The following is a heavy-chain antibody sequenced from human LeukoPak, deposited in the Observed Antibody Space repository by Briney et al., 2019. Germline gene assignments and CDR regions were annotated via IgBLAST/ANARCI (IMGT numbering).Heavy chain of an antibody. Sequence: ASVKVSCKASGYTFTGYYMHWVRQAPGKGLEWMGGFDPEDGETIYAQKFQGRVTMTEDTSTDTAYMELSSLRSEDTAVYYCATGITMVRGVIKDYFDYWGQGTLVTVSS. D-gene: IGHD3-10*01. CDR3: ATGITMVRGVIKDYFDY. CDR2: FDPEDGET. V-gene: IGHV1-24*01. CDR1: GYTFTGYY. J-gene: IGHJ4*02.